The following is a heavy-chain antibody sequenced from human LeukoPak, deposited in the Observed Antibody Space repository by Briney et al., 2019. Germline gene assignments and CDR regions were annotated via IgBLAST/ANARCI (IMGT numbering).Heavy chain of an antibody. J-gene: IGHJ3*02. V-gene: IGHV4-34*01. D-gene: IGHD3-3*01. CDR3: ARKRRRGYYLNSAFDM. CDR1: GDSFNSYY. CDR2: INHRGTT. Sequence: SETLSLTCAVYGDSFNSYYWSWIHQPPGKGLEWTGEINHRGTTSYSPSLKSRVTISVDTSKNQFSLKVNSVTAADMAMYYCARKRRRGYYLNSAFDMWGQGTMVTVSS.